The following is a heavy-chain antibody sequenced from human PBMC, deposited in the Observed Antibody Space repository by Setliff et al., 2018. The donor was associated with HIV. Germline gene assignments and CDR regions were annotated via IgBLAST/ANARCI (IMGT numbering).Heavy chain of an antibody. D-gene: IGHD2-15*01. CDR3: ALTGHRLLRGYMDV. CDR1: DDPISSYY. CDR2: LHVSGDT. J-gene: IGHJ6*03. V-gene: IGHV4-4*07. Sequence: SSETLSLTCYVTDDPISSYYWSWVRQPAGKGLEWIGRLHVSGDTNYNPSLKSRVTMSLDTSKKHFSLKLKSVTAADTAVYYCALTGHRLLRGYMDVWGKGTTVTVSS.